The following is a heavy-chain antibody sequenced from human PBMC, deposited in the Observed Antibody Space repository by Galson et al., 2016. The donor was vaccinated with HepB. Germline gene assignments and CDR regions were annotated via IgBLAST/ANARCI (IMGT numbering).Heavy chain of an antibody. V-gene: IGHV4-39*01. D-gene: IGHD5-24*01. J-gene: IGHJ1*01. Sequence: SETLSLTCTVSDDSITTRSYYWGWIRQPPGKGLEWIGSLYYSGDAHYNPSLKSRVTISEDRSKKQLSLILTSVTAADTGVYYCASDYGYTGCIQYWGRGTLVTVSS. CDR2: LYYSGDA. CDR1: DDSITTRSYY. CDR3: ASDYGYTGCIQY.